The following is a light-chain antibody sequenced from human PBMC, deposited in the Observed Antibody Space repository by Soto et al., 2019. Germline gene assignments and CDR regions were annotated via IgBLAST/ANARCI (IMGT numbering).Light chain of an antibody. CDR1: SSNIASNS. CDR3: AAWDDSLNGVV. V-gene: IGLV1-44*01. Sequence: QSVLTQPPSASGTPGQRVTISCSGSSSNIASNSVNWYQQLQGTAPKLLMYSSNQRPSGVPDRFSGSKSGTSASLAISGLQSEDEADYYCAAWDDSLNGVVFGGGTKLTVL. CDR2: SSN. J-gene: IGLJ2*01.